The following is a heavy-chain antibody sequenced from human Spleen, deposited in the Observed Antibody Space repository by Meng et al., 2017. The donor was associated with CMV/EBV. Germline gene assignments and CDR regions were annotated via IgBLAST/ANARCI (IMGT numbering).Heavy chain of an antibody. J-gene: IGHJ6*02. CDR1: GFSFSSYG. Sequence: GESLKISCAASGFSFSSYGMNWVRQAPGKGLEWVAVIWYDGSNKYYGDSVKGRFTISRDNSKSTMYLQMTSLRVEDTAVYYCAKDQSLSNNFWSGNYCMDVWGQGTTVTVSS. D-gene: IGHD3-3*01. CDR3: AKDQSLSNNFWSGNYCMDV. V-gene: IGHV3-33*06. CDR2: IWYDGSNK.